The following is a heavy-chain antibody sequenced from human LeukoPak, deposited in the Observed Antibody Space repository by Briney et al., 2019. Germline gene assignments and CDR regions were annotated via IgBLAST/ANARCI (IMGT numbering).Heavy chain of an antibody. CDR2: ICPRDSNV. J-gene: IGHJ3*01. CDR1: GYSFTTYW. D-gene: IGHD6-25*01. Sequence: GESLKISCKGSGYSFTTYWIGWVRQMPGKGLEWMGVICPRDSNVRYSPSFQGQVTISADKSISTAYLQWSSLKASDTGIYYCARQRGSGWRAASGIDVLSQATMVTVSS. CDR3: ARQRGSGWRAASGIDV. V-gene: IGHV5-51*01.